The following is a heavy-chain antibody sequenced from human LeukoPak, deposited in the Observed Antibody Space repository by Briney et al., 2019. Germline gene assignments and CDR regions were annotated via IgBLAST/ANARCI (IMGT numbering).Heavy chain of an antibody. J-gene: IGHJ4*02. D-gene: IGHD2-2*01. CDR2: ISYTADS. V-gene: IGHV4-59*08. CDR1: GDSVTSSY. Sequence: SETLSLTCSVSGDSVTSSYLSWIRQPPGKGLEWIGYISYTADSNYNPSLKSRVTISTDTSKNQFSLKLSSVTAADTAVYYCARQLGYCSSTSCYADKVDYWGQGTLVTVSS. CDR3: ARQLGYCSSTSCYADKVDY.